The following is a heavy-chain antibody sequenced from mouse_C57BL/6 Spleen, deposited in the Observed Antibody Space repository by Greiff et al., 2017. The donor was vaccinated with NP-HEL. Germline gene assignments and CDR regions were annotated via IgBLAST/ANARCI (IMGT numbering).Heavy chain of an antibody. D-gene: IGHD6-1*01. CDR2: ISSGSGTI. V-gene: IGHV5-17*01. CDR3: ANVPLYSMDY. CDR1: GFTFSDYG. Sequence: EVMLVEPGGGLVKPGGSLKLSCAASGFTFSDYGMHWVRQAPEKGLEWVAYISSGSGTIYYADTVKGRFTITRDNAKNTLFLQMTSLGSEDTAMYYCANVPLYSMDYWGQGTSVTVSS. J-gene: IGHJ4*01.